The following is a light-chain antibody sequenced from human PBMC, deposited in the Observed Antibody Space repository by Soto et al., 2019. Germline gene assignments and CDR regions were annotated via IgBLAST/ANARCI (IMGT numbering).Light chain of an antibody. Sequence: EVVMTQSPATLSVSPGERVTLSCRASQSINAHLAWYQQKPGQAPRLLIHGASTRATGIPARFSGSGFGTEFILTISSLQSEDVAVYYCQQHNTWLWTFGQGTKVEIQ. CDR1: QSINAH. J-gene: IGKJ1*01. V-gene: IGKV3-15*01. CDR2: GAS. CDR3: QQHNTWLWT.